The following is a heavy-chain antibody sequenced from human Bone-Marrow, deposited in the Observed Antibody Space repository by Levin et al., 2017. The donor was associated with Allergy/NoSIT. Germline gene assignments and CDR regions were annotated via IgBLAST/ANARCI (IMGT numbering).Heavy chain of an antibody. V-gene: IGHV1-69*04. CDR3: ARARHGYYDILTGEKTSAAFDI. CDR2: IIPILGIA. CDR1: GGTFSSYP. D-gene: IGHD3-9*01. Sequence: ASVKVSCKASGGTFSSYPISWVRQAPGQGLEWMGRIIPILGIANYAQKFQGRVTITADKSTSTAYMELSSLRSEDTAVYYCARARHGYYDILTGEKTSAAFDIWGQGTMVTVSS. J-gene: IGHJ3*02.